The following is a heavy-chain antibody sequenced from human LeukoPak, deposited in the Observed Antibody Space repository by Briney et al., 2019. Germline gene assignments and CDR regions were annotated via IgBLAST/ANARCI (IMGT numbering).Heavy chain of an antibody. CDR3: AGVTRIAAPGTRFENWFDP. V-gene: IGHV4-59*08. J-gene: IGHJ5*02. CDR1: GGSISTYY. D-gene: IGHD6-13*01. Sequence: PSQTLSLICTVSGGSISTYYWSWIRQPPGKGLEWIAYIGYSVSPNYNPSFESRVTLSIDTSKNQFSLKLSSVTAADTAVYYCAGVTRIAAPGTRFENWFDPWGQGTLVSVSS. CDR2: IGYSVSP.